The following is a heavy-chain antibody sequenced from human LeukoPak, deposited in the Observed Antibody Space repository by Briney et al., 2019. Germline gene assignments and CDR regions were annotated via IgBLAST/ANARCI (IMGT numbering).Heavy chain of an antibody. V-gene: IGHV4-39*01. CDR3: ARGSGYYSYYFEN. CDR1: GGSISSSSYY. CDR2: NFYSGNT. J-gene: IGHJ4*02. D-gene: IGHD3-22*01. Sequence: SETLSLTCTVSGGSISSSSYYWGWIRQPPGKGLEWIGSNFYSGNTFYNPSLKSRLTISVDTSKNQFSLKLSSVTAADTAVYYCARGSGYYSYYFENWGQGTLVTVSS.